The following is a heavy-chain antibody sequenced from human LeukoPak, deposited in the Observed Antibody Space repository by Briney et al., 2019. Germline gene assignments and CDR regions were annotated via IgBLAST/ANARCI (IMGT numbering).Heavy chain of an antibody. Sequence: GSLRLSCTASGFSFGDHAMTWVRQAPGQGLEWVSFIRSEGYGQTTEYAASVKDRFTISRDNSKGIVYLQMNSLKTEDTAKYYCARGPIYLWIYYGMDVWGQGTTVIVSS. D-gene: IGHD3-9*01. CDR1: GFSFGDHA. CDR3: ARGPIYLWIYYGMDV. J-gene: IGHJ6*02. CDR2: IRSEGYGQTT. V-gene: IGHV3-49*04.